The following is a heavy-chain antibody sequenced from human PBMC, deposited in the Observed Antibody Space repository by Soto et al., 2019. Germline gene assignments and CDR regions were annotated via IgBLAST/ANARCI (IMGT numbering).Heavy chain of an antibody. CDR3: ARGRYSYGYYFDY. J-gene: IGHJ4*02. D-gene: IGHD5-18*01. CDR1: VSSLSSYY. V-gene: IGHV4-59*01. CDR2: IYYSGST. Sequence: PSETLYLTCTVSVSSLSSYYSSSIRQPPGKGLEWIGYIYYSGSTNYNPSLKSRVTISVDTSKNQFSLKLSSVTAADTAVYYCARGRYSYGYYFDYWGQGTLVTVSS.